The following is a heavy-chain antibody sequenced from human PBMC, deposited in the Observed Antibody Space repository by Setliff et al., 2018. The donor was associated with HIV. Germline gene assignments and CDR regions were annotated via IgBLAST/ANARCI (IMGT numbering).Heavy chain of an antibody. V-gene: IGHV4-59*10. CDR1: GGSFSGYF. CDR3: ARHDSGGYYSLDY. Sequence: SETLSLTCAVYGGSFSGYFWTWIRQPAGKGLEWIGRIYTSGSTNYNPSRKSRVTISVDTSKNQFSLKLSSVTAADTAVYYCARHDSGGYYSLDYWGQGTLVTVSS. J-gene: IGHJ4*02. D-gene: IGHD3-22*01. CDR2: IYTSGST.